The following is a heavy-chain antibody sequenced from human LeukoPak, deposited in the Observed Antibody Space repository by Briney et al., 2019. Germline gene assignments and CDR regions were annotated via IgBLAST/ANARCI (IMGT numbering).Heavy chain of an antibody. J-gene: IGHJ3*01. CDR3: ARDLVTVTKGFDV. D-gene: IGHD4-17*01. CDR2: ISYRGYT. CDR1: GDSFSSHY. Sequence: PSETLSLTCTVSGDSFSSHYWSWIRQPPGKGLEWIGYISYRGYTNYNPSLKSRATISIDTSKNQFSLKLSSVTAADTAVYYCARDLVTVTKGFDVWGQGTMVSVSS. V-gene: IGHV4-59*11.